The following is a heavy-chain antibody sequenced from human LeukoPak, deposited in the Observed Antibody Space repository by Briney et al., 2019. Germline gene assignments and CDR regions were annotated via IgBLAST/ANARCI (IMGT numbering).Heavy chain of an antibody. J-gene: IGHJ4*02. CDR3: ATRTRATGSDY. D-gene: IGHD1-1*01. CDR2: IHHSGST. Sequence: SETLSLTCAVYGGSFSGYYWSWIRQPPGKGLEWIGEIHHSGSTNYNPSLKSRVTISVDTSKNQFSLKLSSVTAADTAVYYCATRTRATGSDYWGQGTLVTVSS. CDR1: GGSFSGYY. V-gene: IGHV4-34*01.